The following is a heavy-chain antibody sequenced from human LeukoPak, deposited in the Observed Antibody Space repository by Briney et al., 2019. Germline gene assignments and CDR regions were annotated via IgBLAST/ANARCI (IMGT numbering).Heavy chain of an antibody. CDR3: AREMEQQQGMDY. J-gene: IGHJ4*02. CDR2: IIPIFGTA. V-gene: IGHV1-69*13. D-gene: IGHD6-13*01. CDR1: GGTFSSYA. Sequence: SVKVSCKASGGTFSSYAISWVRQAPGQGLEWMGGIIPIFGTANYAQKFQGRVTITADESTSTAYMELSSLRSEGTAVYYCAREMEQQQGMDYWGQGTLVTVSS.